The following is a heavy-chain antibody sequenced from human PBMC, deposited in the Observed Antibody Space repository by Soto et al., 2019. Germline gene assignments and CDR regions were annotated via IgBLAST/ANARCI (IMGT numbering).Heavy chain of an antibody. D-gene: IGHD4-17*01. CDR1: GFTFSSYG. CDR3: ARSKDYGDYADAFDI. J-gene: IGHJ3*02. V-gene: IGHV3-33*08. CDR2: IWYDGSNK. Sequence: PGGSLRLSCAASGFTFSSYGMHWVRQAPGKGLEWVAVIWYDGSNKYYVDSVKGRFTISRDNSKNTLYLQMNSLRAEDTAVYYCARSKDYGDYADAFDIWGQGTMVT.